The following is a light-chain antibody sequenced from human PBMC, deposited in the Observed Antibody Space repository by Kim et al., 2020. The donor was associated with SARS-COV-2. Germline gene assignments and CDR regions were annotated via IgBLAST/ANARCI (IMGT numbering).Light chain of an antibody. CDR1: QSVSND. J-gene: IGKJ1*01. V-gene: IGKV3-15*01. CDR2: GAS. CDR3: QQYNNWPPT. Sequence: EIMMTQSPATLSVSPGERATLSCRASQSVSNDLAWYQQKPGQAPRLLIYGASTRATGIPARFSGSGSETEFTLTISSLQSEDFAIYYCQQYNNWPPTFGQGTKVDIK.